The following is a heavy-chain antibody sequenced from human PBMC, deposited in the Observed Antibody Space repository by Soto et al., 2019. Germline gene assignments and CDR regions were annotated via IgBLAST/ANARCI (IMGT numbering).Heavy chain of an antibody. CDR2: IKQDGSEK. V-gene: IGHV3-7*05. Sequence: EVLLVESGGGLVQPGGSLRLSCAASGFTFSSYWMSWVRQAPGKGLEWVANIKQDGSEKYYVDSVKGRFTISRDNAKNSLYLQMNSLRAEDTAVYYCARARLHSSSWYFDYWGQGTLVTVSS. D-gene: IGHD6-13*01. J-gene: IGHJ4*02. CDR1: GFTFSSYW. CDR3: ARARLHSSSWYFDY.